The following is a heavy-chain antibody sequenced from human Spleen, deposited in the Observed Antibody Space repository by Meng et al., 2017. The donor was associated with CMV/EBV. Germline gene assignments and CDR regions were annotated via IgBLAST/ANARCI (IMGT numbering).Heavy chain of an antibody. V-gene: IGHV1-18*01. CDR3: AAGAGWLQGDY. J-gene: IGHJ4*02. D-gene: IGHD5-24*01. CDR2: ISAYNGNT. Sequence: QVQLGQIGAEGKQPGAAVKVYCKASGYTFTSYGISWVRQAPGQGLEWMGWISAYNGNTNYAQKLQGRVTMTTDTSTSTAYTELRSLRSDDTAVYYCAAGAGWLQGDYWGQGTLVTVSS. CDR1: GYTFTSYG.